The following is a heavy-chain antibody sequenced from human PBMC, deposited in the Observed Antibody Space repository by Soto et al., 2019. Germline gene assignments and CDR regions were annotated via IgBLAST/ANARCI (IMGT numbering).Heavy chain of an antibody. D-gene: IGHD3-3*01. CDR1: GGSISSGGYY. J-gene: IGHJ5*02. CDR2: IYYSGST. Sequence: ASETLSLTCTVSGGSISSGGYYWSWIRQHPGKGLEWIGYIYYSGSTYYNPSLKSRVTISVDTSKNQFSLKLSSVTAADTAVYYCAREFSAYYDFWSGPRGWFDPWGQGTLVTVSS. V-gene: IGHV4-31*03. CDR3: AREFSAYYDFWSGPRGWFDP.